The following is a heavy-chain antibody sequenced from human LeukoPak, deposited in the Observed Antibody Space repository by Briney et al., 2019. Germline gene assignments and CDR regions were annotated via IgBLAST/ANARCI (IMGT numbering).Heavy chain of an antibody. CDR1: GGSFSGYY. D-gene: IGHD5-18*01. J-gene: IGHJ4*02. V-gene: IGHV4-34*01. CDR3: ARGRYSYGGAVGDYFDY. Sequence: SETLSLTCAVYGGSFSGYYWSWIRQPPGKGLEWIGEINHSGSTIYNPSLKSRVTISVDTSKNQFSLKLSSVTAADTAVYYCARGRYSYGGAVGDYFDYWGQGTLVTVSS. CDR2: INHSGST.